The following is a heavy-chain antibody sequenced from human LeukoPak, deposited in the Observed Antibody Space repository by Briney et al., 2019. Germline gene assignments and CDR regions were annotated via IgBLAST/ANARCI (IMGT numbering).Heavy chain of an antibody. D-gene: IGHD6-13*01. CDR2: IKQDGSEK. V-gene: IGHV3-7*01. CDR1: GFTFSSYW. CDR3: ARAFLTGIAGDY. Sequence: GGSLRLSCAASGFTFSSYWMTWVRQAPGKGLEWVANIKQDGSEKYYVDSVKGRFTIPRDNAKNSLYLQMNSLRAEDTAVYYCARAFLTGIAGDYWGQGTLVTVSS. J-gene: IGHJ4*02.